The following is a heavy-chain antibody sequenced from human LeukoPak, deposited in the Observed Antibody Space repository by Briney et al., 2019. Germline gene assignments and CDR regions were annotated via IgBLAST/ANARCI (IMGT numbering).Heavy chain of an antibody. J-gene: IGHJ4*02. D-gene: IGHD5-18*01. CDR3: ARDRGGIQLWLEGYFDY. V-gene: IGHV1-2*02. CDR1: GYTFTDFY. CDR2: INPNSGGT. Sequence: ASVKVSCKASGYTFTDFYIHWVRQAPGQGLEWMGWINPNSGGTKYAQKFQARVTMTRDTSISTAYMELSRLRSDDTAVYYCARDRGGIQLWLEGYFDYWGQGTLVTVSS.